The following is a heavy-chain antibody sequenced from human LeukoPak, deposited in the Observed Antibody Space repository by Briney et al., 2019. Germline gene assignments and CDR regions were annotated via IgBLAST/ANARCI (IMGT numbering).Heavy chain of an antibody. CDR1: GYTFTSYD. CDR3: ARAPRSWGFGY. J-gene: IGHJ4*02. D-gene: IGHD7-27*01. Sequence: VASVKVSCKASGYTFTSYDINWLRQATGQGPEWMGWMNPNSGATGYAQKFQGRVTMTRSTSINTAYMELSSLRSEDTAVYYYARAPRSWGFGYWGQGTLVTVSS. CDR2: MNPNSGAT. V-gene: IGHV1-8*01.